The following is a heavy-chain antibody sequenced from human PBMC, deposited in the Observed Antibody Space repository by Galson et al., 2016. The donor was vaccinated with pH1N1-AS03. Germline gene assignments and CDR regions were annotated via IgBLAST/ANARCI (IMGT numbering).Heavy chain of an antibody. CDR3: TRDGAAHDYYYYGMDV. J-gene: IGHJ6*02. V-gene: IGHV1-69*13. Sequence: SVKVSCKASGGTFGNYAVSWVRLAPGQGLEWLGAIVPVFGTTNYAQTFQGRLTITADASTSTANMELSGLRFDDTALYYCTRDGAAHDYYYYGMDVWGQGTTVTVSS. D-gene: IGHD6-6*01. CDR1: GGTFGNYA. CDR2: IVPVFGTT.